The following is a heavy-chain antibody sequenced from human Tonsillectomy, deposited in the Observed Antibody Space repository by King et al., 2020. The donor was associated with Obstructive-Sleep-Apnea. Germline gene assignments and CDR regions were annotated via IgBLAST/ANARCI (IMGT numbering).Heavy chain of an antibody. CDR1: GYTFTSYA. CDR3: ATLVGATGEFDY. CDR2: INAGNGNT. D-gene: IGHD1-26*01. Sequence: QLVQSGAEVKKPGASVKVSCKASGYTFTSYAMHWVRQAPGQRLEWMGWINAGNGNTKYSQKFQGRVTITRDTSASTAYMELSSLRSEDTAVYYCATLVGATGEFDYWGQGTLVTVSS. V-gene: IGHV1-3*01. J-gene: IGHJ4*02.